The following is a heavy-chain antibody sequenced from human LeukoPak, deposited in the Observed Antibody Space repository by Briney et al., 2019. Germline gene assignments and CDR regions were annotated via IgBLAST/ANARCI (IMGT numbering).Heavy chain of an antibody. D-gene: IGHD5-24*01. V-gene: IGHV3-73*01. CDR2: IRSKVDSYAT. CDR1: GFTFSGSA. Sequence: GGSLRLSCAASGFTFSGSAMHWVRQASGKGLEWVGRIRSKVDSYATAYAASVKGRFTIYRDDSKNTAYLQMNSLKNEDTAVYYCARERWLQSYYFDYWGQGTLVTVSS. CDR3: ARERWLQSYYFDY. J-gene: IGHJ4*02.